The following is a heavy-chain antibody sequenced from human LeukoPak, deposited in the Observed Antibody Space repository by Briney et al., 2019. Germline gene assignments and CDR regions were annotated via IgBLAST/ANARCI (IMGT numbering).Heavy chain of an antibody. D-gene: IGHD6-19*01. J-gene: IGHJ6*02. CDR3: ARGLAGSGWPYLEYYYGMDV. CDR2: ISSSSSTI. V-gene: IGHV3-48*01. Sequence: GGSLRLSCAASGFTFSSYSMNWVRQAPGKGLEWVSYISSSSSTIYYADSVKGRFTISRDNAKNSLYLQMNSLRAEDTAVYYCARGLAGSGWPYLEYYYGMDVWGQGTTVTVSS. CDR1: GFTFSSYS.